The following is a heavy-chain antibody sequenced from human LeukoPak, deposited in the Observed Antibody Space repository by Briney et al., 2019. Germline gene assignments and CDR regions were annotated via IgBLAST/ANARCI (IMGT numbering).Heavy chain of an antibody. CDR2: ISSSSSTI. CDR1: GFTFSIYS. J-gene: IGHJ4*02. CDR3: ARDPMVRGAIVVTCLDC. V-gene: IGHV3-48*01. Sequence: GGSLRLSRAASGFTFSIYSMNWVRQAPGKGLEWVSYISSSSSTIYYADSVKGRFTISRDNAKNSLYLQMNSLRAEDTAVYYCARDPMVRGAIVVTCLDCWGQGTLVTVSS. D-gene: IGHD3-10*01.